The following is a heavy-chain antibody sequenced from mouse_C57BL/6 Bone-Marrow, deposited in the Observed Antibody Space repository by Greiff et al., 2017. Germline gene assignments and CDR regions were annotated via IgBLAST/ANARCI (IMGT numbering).Heavy chain of an antibody. J-gene: IGHJ2*01. CDR2: IYPGDGDT. CDR3: ARENYYGSSHYFDY. V-gene: IGHV1-82*01. D-gene: IGHD1-1*01. Sequence: VKLQESGPELVKPGASVKISCKASGYAFSSSWMNWVKQRPGKGLEWIGRIYPGDGDTNYNGKFKGKATLTADKSSSTAYMQLSSLTSEDSAVYFCARENYYGSSHYFDYWGQGTTLTVSS. CDR1: GYAFSSSW.